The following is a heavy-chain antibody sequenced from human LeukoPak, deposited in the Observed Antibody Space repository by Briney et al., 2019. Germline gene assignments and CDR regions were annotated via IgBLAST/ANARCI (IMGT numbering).Heavy chain of an antibody. J-gene: IGHJ5*02. CDR3: ARVYGSGSSNRFDP. V-gene: IGHV1-18*01. CDR2: ISANNGNT. CDR1: GYXFTSYG. D-gene: IGHD3-10*01. Sequence: ASVKVSCKASGYXFTSYGISWVRQAPGQGLEWMGLISANNGNTNYALKLQGRASMTTDTFTSTAYMELTSLSSDDTAVYYCARVYGSGSSNRFDPWGQGTLVTVSS.